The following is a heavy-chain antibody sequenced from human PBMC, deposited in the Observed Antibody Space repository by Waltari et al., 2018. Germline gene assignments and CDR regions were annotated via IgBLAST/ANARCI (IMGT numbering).Heavy chain of an antibody. D-gene: IGHD3-16*01. Sequence: QVQLQESGPGLVKPSQTLSLTCTVSGGSISSGGYYWSWIRQHPGKGLGWIGYIYYSGSTYYNPALKSRVTLSVDTSKNQFSLKLSSVTAADTAVYYCARQIRGSWYFDLWGRGTLVTVSS. CDR2: IYYSGST. CDR3: ARQIRGSWYFDL. J-gene: IGHJ2*01. V-gene: IGHV4-31*03. CDR1: GGSISSGGYY.